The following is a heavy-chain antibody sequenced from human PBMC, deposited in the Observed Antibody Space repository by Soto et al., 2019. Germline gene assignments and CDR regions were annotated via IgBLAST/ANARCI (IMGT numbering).Heavy chain of an antibody. V-gene: IGHV4-4*02. CDR1: GGSISSSNW. CDR3: ARETRRAAQLVPWIFDI. CDR2: IYHSGST. Sequence: QVQLQESGPGLVKPSGTLSLTCAVSGGSISSSNWWSWVRQPPGKGLEWIGEIYHSGSTNYNPSLKSRVTITVDQSKNQVSLKLSSVTAADTAVYYCARETRRAAQLVPWIFDIWGQGTMVTVSS. J-gene: IGHJ3*02. D-gene: IGHD6-13*01.